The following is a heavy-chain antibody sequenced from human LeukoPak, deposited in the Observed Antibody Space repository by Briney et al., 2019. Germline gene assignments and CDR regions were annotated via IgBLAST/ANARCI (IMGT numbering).Heavy chain of an antibody. CDR3: ARDRPPYGSGSYEDAFDI. Sequence: GGSLRLSCSASGFTFSSYAMHWVRQAPGKGLEWVVVISYDGSNKYYADSVKGRFTISRDNSKNTLYLQMNSLRAEDTAVYYCARDRPPYGSGSYEDAFDIWGQGTMVTVSS. CDR1: GFTFSSYA. V-gene: IGHV3-30*04. J-gene: IGHJ3*02. CDR2: ISYDGSNK. D-gene: IGHD3-10*01.